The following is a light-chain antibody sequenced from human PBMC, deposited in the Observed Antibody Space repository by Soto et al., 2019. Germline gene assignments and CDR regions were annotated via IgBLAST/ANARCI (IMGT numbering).Light chain of an antibody. CDR2: EVN. CDR1: SSDVGGYNY. Sequence: SALTQPASVSGSPGQSITISCTGTSSDVGGYNYVSWYQQHPGKAPKLMIYEVNNRPSGVSNRFSGSKSGNTASLTISGLQAEDEADYYCSSYSRSSSYVFGTGTKLTVL. CDR3: SSYSRSSSYV. V-gene: IGLV2-14*01. J-gene: IGLJ1*01.